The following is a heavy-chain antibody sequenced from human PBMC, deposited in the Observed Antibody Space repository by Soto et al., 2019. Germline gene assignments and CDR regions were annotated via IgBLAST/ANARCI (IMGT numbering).Heavy chain of an antibody. CDR1: GFNFRNHG. CDR2: IWYDGSSQ. Sequence: PGGSLRLSCAASGFNFRNHGMHWVRQAPGKGLEWVAVIWYDGSSQYYADSVKGRFTISRDNRENTLYLQMNSLRAEDTAVYYCASDRFRGTYYLRGVTYFFEEWGQGAPVTVSS. D-gene: IGHD1-26*01. J-gene: IGHJ4*02. CDR3: ASDRFRGTYYLRGVTYFFEE. V-gene: IGHV3-33*01.